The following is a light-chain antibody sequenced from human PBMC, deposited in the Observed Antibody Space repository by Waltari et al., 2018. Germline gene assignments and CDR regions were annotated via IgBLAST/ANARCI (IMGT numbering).Light chain of an antibody. V-gene: IGLV1-44*01. J-gene: IGLJ3*02. Sequence: QSVLTQPPSASGTPGQRVTISCSGSSSNIGSHTVHWYKQLPGTAPKLLIYSNYQRPSGVPDRFSGSRSGTSASLAISGLQSEDEADYYCAAWDDGLSGRSWVFGGGTKLTVL. CDR1: SSNIGSHT. CDR3: AAWDDGLSGRSWV. CDR2: SNY.